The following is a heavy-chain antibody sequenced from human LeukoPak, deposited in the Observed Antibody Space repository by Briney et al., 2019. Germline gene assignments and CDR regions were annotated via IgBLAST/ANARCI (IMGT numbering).Heavy chain of an antibody. V-gene: IGHV1-2*02. CDR3: ARSGSTGYSLDY. Sequence: ASVKVSCKASGYSFTGHFIHWVRQAPGQGLEWMGCIDPNSGDTKYAQKFQGRVSMPRDTSTRTAYMELSRLRSGDTAVYFCARSGSTGYSLDYWGQGTLVTVSS. D-gene: IGHD3-22*01. CDR2: IDPNSGDT. J-gene: IGHJ4*02. CDR1: GYSFTGHF.